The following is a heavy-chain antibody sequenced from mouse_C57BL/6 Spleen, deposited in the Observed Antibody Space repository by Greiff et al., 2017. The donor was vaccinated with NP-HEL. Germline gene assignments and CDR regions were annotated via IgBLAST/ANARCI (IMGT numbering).Heavy chain of an antibody. V-gene: IGHV1-81*01. CDR3: ARFGNYEYFDV. CDR1: GYTFTSYG. CDR2: IYPRSGNT. Sequence: VQLQQSGAELARPGASVKLSCKASGYTFTSYGISWVKQRTGQGLEWIGEIYPRSGNTYYNEKFKGKATLTADKSSSTAYMELRSLTSEDSAVYFCARFGNYEYFDVWGTGTTVTVSS. J-gene: IGHJ1*03. D-gene: IGHD2-1*01.